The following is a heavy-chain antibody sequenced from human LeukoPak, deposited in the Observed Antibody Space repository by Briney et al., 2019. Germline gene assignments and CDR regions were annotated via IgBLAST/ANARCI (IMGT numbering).Heavy chain of an antibody. D-gene: IGHD6-6*01. J-gene: IGHJ4*02. CDR1: GYTLTELS. V-gene: IGHV1-24*01. Sequence: ASVKVSCKVSGYTLTELSMHWVRQAPGKGLEWMGGFDPEDAETIYAQKFQGRVTMTEDTSTDTAYMELSSLRSEDTAVYYCATGPYSSSSGAFDYWGQGTLVTVSS. CDR2: FDPEDAET. CDR3: ATGPYSSSSGAFDY.